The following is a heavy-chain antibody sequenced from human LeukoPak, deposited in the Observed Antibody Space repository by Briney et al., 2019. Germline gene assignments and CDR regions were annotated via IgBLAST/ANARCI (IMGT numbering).Heavy chain of an antibody. J-gene: IGHJ4*02. Sequence: GGSLRLSCAASGFTFSSYAMSWVRQAPGKGLECVSAISGSGGSTYYADSVKGRFTISRDNSKNTLYLQMNSLRAEDTAVYYCAKDGTRYCSGGSCYSTPYWGQGTLVTVSS. CDR2: ISGSGGST. V-gene: IGHV3-23*01. CDR1: GFTFSSYA. D-gene: IGHD2-15*01. CDR3: AKDGTRYCSGGSCYSTPY.